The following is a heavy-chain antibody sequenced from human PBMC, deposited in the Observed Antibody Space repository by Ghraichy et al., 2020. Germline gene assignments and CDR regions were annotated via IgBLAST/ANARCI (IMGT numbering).Heavy chain of an antibody. J-gene: IGHJ6*04. CDR2: INPNSGGT. CDR3: ARGRYDFWSGPTTDV. Sequence: ASVKVSCKASGYTFTGYYMHWVRQAPGQGLEWMGWINPNSGGTNYAQKFQGRVTMTRDTSISTAYMELSRLRSDDTAVYYCARGRYDFWSGPTTDVWGKWTTVTVSS. V-gene: IGHV1-2*02. CDR1: GYTFTGYY. D-gene: IGHD3-3*01.